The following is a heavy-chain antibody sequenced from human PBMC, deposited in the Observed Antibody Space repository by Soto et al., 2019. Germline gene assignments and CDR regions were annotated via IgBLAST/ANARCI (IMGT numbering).Heavy chain of an antibody. J-gene: IGHJ5*02. CDR1: GYTLISYA. CDR2: INAGSGNT. D-gene: IGHD3-10*01. V-gene: IGHV1-3*01. CDR3: ATYYYGSGSISPGYWFDP. Sequence: ASVKVSCKASGYTLISYAMHWVSQAPGQRLEWMGWINAGSGNTYYSQTFQGRVTITRDTSASTAYMELSSLRSEDTAVYYCATYYYGSGSISPGYWFDPWGQGTLVTVSS.